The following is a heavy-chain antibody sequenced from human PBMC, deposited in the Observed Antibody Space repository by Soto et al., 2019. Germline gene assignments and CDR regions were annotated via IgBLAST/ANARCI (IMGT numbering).Heavy chain of an antibody. CDR2: ISYDGSNK. CDR1: GLAFSSYG. Sequence: SLRLSCAVSGLAFSSYGMHWVRQAPGKGLEWVAVISYDGSNKYYADSVKGRFTISRDNSKNTLYLQMNSLRAEDTAVYYCASGSHGVNNWFDPWGQGTLVTVSS. J-gene: IGHJ5*02. D-gene: IGHD4-17*01. CDR3: ASGSHGVNNWFDP. V-gene: IGHV3-33*05.